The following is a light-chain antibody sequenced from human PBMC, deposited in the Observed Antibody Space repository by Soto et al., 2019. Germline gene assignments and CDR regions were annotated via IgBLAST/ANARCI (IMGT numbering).Light chain of an antibody. Sequence: EIVLTQSPGTLSLSPGERATLSCRASQYVRSNYVAWYQQKPGQTPRLLIYITSSRAPGISERFSGSGSGTDFTLTISRLEPEDFAVYFCQQYGDSPWTFGQGTKVEMK. V-gene: IGKV3-20*01. CDR3: QQYGDSPWT. J-gene: IGKJ1*01. CDR1: QYVRSNY. CDR2: ITS.